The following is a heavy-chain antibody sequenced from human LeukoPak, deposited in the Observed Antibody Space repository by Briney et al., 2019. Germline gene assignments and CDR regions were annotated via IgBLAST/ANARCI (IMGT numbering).Heavy chain of an antibody. CDR2: IYISGST. V-gene: IGHV4-61*02. CDR3: ARGSYYYDSSGYYYYYYYMDV. CDR1: GGSFSSGLYY. Sequence: SQTLSLTCTVSGGSFSSGLYYWTWIRQPAGKGLEWIGRIYISGSTNYNPSLKSRVTISRDTSKNEFSLKLSSVTAADTAVYYCARGSYYYDSSGYYYYYYYMDVWGKGTTVTVSS. J-gene: IGHJ6*03. D-gene: IGHD3-22*01.